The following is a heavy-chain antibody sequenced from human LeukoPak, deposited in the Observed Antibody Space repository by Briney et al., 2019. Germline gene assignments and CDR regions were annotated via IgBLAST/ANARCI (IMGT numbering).Heavy chain of an antibody. V-gene: IGHV4-59*01. D-gene: IGHD3-22*01. Sequence: SETLSLTCTVSGGSISSDYWSWIRQPPGKGLEWSGYIYYRGSTNYNPSLKSRVTISVDTSKNQFSLKLSSVTAADTAVYYCARLSGYSSGHYYSDYWGQGTLVTVSS. CDR3: ARLSGYSSGHYYSDY. J-gene: IGHJ4*02. CDR2: IYYRGST. CDR1: GGSISSDY.